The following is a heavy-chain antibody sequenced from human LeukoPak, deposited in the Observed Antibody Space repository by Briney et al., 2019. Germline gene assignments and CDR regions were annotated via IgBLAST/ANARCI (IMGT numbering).Heavy chain of an antibody. V-gene: IGHV4-59*01. D-gene: IGHD3-22*01. Sequence: SETLSLTCTVSGGSISSDYWSWIRQPPGKGLEWSGYIYYRGSTNYNPSLKSRVTISVDTSKNQFSLKLSSVTAADTAVYYCARLSGYSSGHYYSDYWGQGTLVTVSS. CDR3: ARLSGYSSGHYYSDY. J-gene: IGHJ4*02. CDR2: IYYRGST. CDR1: GGSISSDY.